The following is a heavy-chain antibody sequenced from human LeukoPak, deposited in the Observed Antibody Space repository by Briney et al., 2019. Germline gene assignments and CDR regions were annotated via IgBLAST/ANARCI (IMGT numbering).Heavy chain of an antibody. V-gene: IGHV3-23*01. J-gene: IGHJ3*02. CDR1: GFTFSSYA. CDR2: ISGSGGST. Sequence: GGSLRLSCAASGFTFSSYAMSWVRQAPGKGLEWVSAISGSGGSTYYADSVEGRFTISRDNSKNTLYLQMNGLRAEDTAVYYCARYSGSFLREDAFDIWGQGTMVTVSS. D-gene: IGHD1-26*01. CDR3: ARYSGSFLREDAFDI.